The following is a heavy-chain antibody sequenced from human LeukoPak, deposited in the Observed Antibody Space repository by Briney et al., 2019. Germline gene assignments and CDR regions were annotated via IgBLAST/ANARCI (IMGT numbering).Heavy chain of an antibody. D-gene: IGHD3-3*01. V-gene: IGHV3-48*02. CDR1: GFTFRDYP. CDR3: ARGGGVVAHIDL. Sequence: PGGSLRLSCAASGFTFRDYPLNWVRQAPGKGLEWLSYISSSGTTIYYPDSVKGRFTISRDNAKNSLYLQMNSLRDDDTAVYYCARGGGVVAHIDLWGQGALVTVSS. J-gene: IGHJ5*02. CDR2: ISSSGTTI.